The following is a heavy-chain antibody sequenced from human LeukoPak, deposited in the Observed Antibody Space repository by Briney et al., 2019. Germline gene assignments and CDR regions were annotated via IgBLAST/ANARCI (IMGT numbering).Heavy chain of an antibody. D-gene: IGHD4-23*01. CDR3: ARDLSEGNPGYFDY. CDR1: GFTFSSYA. CDR2: ISYDGSNK. Sequence: GGSLRLSCAASGFTFSSYAMHWVRQAPGKGLEWVAVISYDGSNKYYADSVKGRFTISRDNSKNTLYLQMNSLRAEDTAVYYCARDLSEGNPGYFDYWGQGTLVTVSS. J-gene: IGHJ4*02. V-gene: IGHV3-30-3*01.